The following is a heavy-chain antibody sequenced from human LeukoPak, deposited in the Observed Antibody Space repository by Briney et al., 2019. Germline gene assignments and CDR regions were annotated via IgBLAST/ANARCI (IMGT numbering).Heavy chain of an antibody. CDR1: GGSISSYY. D-gene: IGHD1-1*01. CDR3: ARGTAPSYYYYYGMDV. CDR2: IYYSGST. V-gene: IGHV4-59*01. J-gene: IGHJ6*04. Sequence: SETLSLTCTVSGGSISSYYWSWTRQPPGKGLEWIGYIYYSGSTNYNPSLKSRVTISVDTSKNQFSLKLSSVTAADTAVYYCARGTAPSYYYYYGMDVWGKGTTVTVSS.